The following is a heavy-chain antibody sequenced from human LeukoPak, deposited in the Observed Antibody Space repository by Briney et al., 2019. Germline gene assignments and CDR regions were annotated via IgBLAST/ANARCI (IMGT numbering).Heavy chain of an antibody. D-gene: IGHD2-15*01. CDR2: ISVYNGNT. Sequence: ASVKVSCKASGYTFTSYGISWVRQAPGQGLEWMGWISVYNGNTNYAQNLQGRVTMTTDTSTSTAYMELRSLRSDDTAVYYCARDRTRYCSAGSCYSGFAIDYWGQGTLVTVSS. CDR1: GYTFTSYG. CDR3: ARDRTRYCSAGSCYSGFAIDY. J-gene: IGHJ4*02. V-gene: IGHV1-18*01.